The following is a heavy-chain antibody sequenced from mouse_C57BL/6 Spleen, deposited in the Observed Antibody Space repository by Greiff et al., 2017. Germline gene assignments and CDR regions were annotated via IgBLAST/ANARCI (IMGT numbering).Heavy chain of an antibody. CDR1: GYTFTDYY. D-gene: IGHD1-1*01. Sequence: EVKLQQSGPVLVKPGASVKMSCKASGYTFTDYYMNWVKQSHGKSLEWIGVINPYNGGTSYNQKFKGKATLTVDKSSSTAYMELNSLTSEDSAVYYCARRGTTVVAPIDYWGQGTTLTVSS. J-gene: IGHJ2*01. V-gene: IGHV1-19*01. CDR3: ARRGTTVVAPIDY. CDR2: INPYNGGT.